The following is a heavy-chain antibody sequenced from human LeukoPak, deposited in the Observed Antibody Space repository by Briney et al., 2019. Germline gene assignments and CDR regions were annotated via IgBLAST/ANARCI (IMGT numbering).Heavy chain of an antibody. CDR3: AKDARPTISGSYIDY. Sequence: PGGALRLSCAASGFTFSSNAMCWVRQAPGKGLEWVSGIGGDSRTHYAGSVEGRFTIFRDSSKNTLYLQMNSLRAEDTAVYYCAKDARPTISGSYIDYWGQGTLVTVSS. J-gene: IGHJ4*02. D-gene: IGHD3-10*01. CDR1: GFTFSSNA. CDR2: IGGDSRT. V-gene: IGHV3-23*01.